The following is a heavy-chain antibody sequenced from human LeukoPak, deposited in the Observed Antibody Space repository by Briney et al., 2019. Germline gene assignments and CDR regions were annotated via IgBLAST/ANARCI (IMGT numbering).Heavy chain of an antibody. CDR3: ARGLTSSWYRGWFDP. J-gene: IGHJ5*02. CDR2: IYYSGST. V-gene: IGHV4-59*01. D-gene: IGHD6-13*01. Sequence: SETLSLTCTVSGGSISSSYWSWIRQPPGKGLEWIGYIYYSGSTNYNPSLKSRVTISVDTSKNQFSLKLSSVTAADTAVYYCARGLTSSWYRGWFDPWGQGTLVTVSS. CDR1: GGSISSSY.